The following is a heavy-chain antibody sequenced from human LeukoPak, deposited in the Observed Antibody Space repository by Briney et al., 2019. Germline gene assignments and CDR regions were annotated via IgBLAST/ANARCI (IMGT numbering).Heavy chain of an antibody. D-gene: IGHD4-17*01. CDR1: GGTFSSYA. Sequence: GASVKVSCKASGGTFSSYAISWVRQAPGQGLEWMGGIIPIFGPANYAQKFQGRVTITADESTSTAYMELSSLRSEDTAVYYCAGTVTTFYYFDYWGQGTLVTVSS. CDR3: AGTVTTFYYFDY. CDR2: IIPIFGPA. V-gene: IGHV1-69*13. J-gene: IGHJ4*02.